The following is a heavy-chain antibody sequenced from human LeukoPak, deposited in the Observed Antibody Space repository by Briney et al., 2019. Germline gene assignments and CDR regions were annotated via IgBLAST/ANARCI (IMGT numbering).Heavy chain of an antibody. V-gene: IGHV4-59*01. CDR1: GGSISSYY. CDR2: IYYSGST. J-gene: IGHJ3*02. CDR3: ARAGAGFPGAFDI. Sequence: SETLSLTCTLSGGSISSYYWSWIRQPPGKGLEWIGYIYYSGSTNYNPSLKSRVTISVDTSKNQFSLKLSSVTAADTAVYYCARAGAGFPGAFDIWGQGTMVTVSS. D-gene: IGHD2-21*01.